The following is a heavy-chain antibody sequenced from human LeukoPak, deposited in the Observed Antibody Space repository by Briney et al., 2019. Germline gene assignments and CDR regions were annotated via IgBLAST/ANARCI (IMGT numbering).Heavy chain of an antibody. CDR3: ARELRITIFGVVIKTHAFDI. V-gene: IGHV4-4*02. Sequence: SETLSLTCAVSGGSISSSNWWSWVRQPPGQGLEWIGEIYHSGSTNYNPSLKSRVTISVDKSKNQFSLKLSSVTAADTAVYYCARELRITIFGVVIKTHAFDIWGQGTMVTVS. CDR2: IYHSGST. CDR1: GGSISSSNW. J-gene: IGHJ3*02. D-gene: IGHD3-3*01.